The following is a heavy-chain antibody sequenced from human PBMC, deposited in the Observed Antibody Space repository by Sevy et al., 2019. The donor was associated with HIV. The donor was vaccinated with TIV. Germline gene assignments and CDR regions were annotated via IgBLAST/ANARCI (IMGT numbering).Heavy chain of an antibody. J-gene: IGHJ4*02. D-gene: IGHD3-3*01. CDR2: ISSSSSTI. CDR3: ARDKAYYDFWSGYD. Sequence: GGSLRLSCAASGFSFSTYSMNWVRQAPGKGLEWVSYISSSSSTIYYADSVKGRFTISRDNAKNSLDLQMNSLRAEDMALYYCARDKAYYDFWSGYDWGQGTLVTVSS. CDR1: GFSFSTYS. V-gene: IGHV3-48*01.